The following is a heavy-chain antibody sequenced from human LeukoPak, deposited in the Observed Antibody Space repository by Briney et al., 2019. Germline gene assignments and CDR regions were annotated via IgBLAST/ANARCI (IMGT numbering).Heavy chain of an antibody. CDR3: ARSPQRDFDY. J-gene: IGHJ4*02. D-gene: IGHD5-24*01. CDR1: GFSFSSYW. Sequence: PGGSLRLSCVASGFSFSSYWMHWVRQAPGKGLERVSRINSDGSYIRYADSVKGRFTISRDNAKNTLYLQMNSLGAEDTAVYYCARSPQRDFDYWGQGTLVTVSS. CDR2: INSDGSYI. V-gene: IGHV3-74*01.